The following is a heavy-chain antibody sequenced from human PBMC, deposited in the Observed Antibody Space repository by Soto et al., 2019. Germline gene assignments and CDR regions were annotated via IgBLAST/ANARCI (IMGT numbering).Heavy chain of an antibody. CDR3: AKDHGYCSGGSCYYYYYGMDV. CDR1: GFTFDDYA. Sequence: EVQLVESGGGLVQPGRSLRLSCAASGFTFDDYAMHWVRQAPGKGLEWVSGISWNSGSIGYADSGKGRFTISRDNAKNSRYLQMNSLRAEDTALYYCAKDHGYCSGGSCYYYYYGMDVWGQGTTVTVSS. D-gene: IGHD2-15*01. J-gene: IGHJ6*02. V-gene: IGHV3-9*01. CDR2: ISWNSGSI.